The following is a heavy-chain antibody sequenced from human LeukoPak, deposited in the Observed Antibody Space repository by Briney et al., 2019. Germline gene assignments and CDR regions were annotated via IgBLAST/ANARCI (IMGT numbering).Heavy chain of an antibody. J-gene: IGHJ4*02. D-gene: IGHD6-19*01. Sequence: GGSLRLSCAATGFTFSSHSMNWVRQAPGKGLEWVSYISSSGSTIYYADSVKGRFSISRDNAKNSLHLQMNSLRAEDTAVYYCARGTVAGKAPYWGQGTLVTVSS. CDR1: GFTFSSHS. V-gene: IGHV3-48*01. CDR3: ARGTVAGKAPY. CDR2: ISSSGSTI.